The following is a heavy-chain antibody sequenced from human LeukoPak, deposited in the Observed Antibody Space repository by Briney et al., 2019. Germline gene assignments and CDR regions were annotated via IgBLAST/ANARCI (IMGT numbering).Heavy chain of an antibody. CDR3: ARGPPGDFWTYDYYCYGMDV. D-gene: IGHD3/OR15-3a*01. V-gene: IGHV3-33*01. J-gene: IGHJ6*02. Sequence: GTSLRLSCAASGFPFSNYAMHWVRQDPGKGLEWVAVIWYDGSDKYYGESLKGRFTISRDNSKNTLYLQMNSLRAEDSAVYYCARGPPGDFWTYDYYCYGMDVWGQGTTVTVSS. CDR2: IWYDGSDK. CDR1: GFPFSNYA.